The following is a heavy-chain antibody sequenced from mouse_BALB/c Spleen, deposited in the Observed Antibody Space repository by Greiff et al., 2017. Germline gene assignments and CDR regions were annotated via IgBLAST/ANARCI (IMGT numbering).Heavy chain of an antibody. D-gene: IGHD2-1*01. J-gene: IGHJ4*01. V-gene: IGHV1-69*02. CDR2: IDPSDSYT. Sequence: QVQLQQPGAELVKPGASVKLSCKASGYTFTSYWMHWVKQRPGQGLEWIGEIDPSDSYTNYNQKFKGKATLTVDKSSSTAYMQLSSLTSEDSAVYYCARRGNYVYYAMDYWGQGTSVTVSS. CDR1: GYTFTSYW. CDR3: ARRGNYVYYAMDY.